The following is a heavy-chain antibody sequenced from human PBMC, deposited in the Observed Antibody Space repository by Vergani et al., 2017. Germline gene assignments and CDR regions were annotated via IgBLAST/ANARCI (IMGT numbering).Heavy chain of an antibody. CDR1: GYTFTSYY. Sequence: QVQLVQSGAEVKKPGASVKVSCKASGYTFTSYYMHWVRKAPGQGLERMGIINPSGGSTSYAQKFQGRVTMTRDTSTSTVYMELSSLRSEDTAVYYCARDSRYCSSTSCYVGRDWFDPWGQGTLVTVSS. CDR3: ARDSRYCSSTSCYVGRDWFDP. D-gene: IGHD2-2*01. V-gene: IGHV1-46*01. J-gene: IGHJ5*02. CDR2: INPSGGST.